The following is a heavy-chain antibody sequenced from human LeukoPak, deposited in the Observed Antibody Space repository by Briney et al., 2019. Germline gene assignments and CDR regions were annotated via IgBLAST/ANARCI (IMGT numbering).Heavy chain of an antibody. CDR2: IESDGTTT. D-gene: IGHD3/OR15-3a*01. CDR3: VRGGHKLDIETSRYFYGLDV. CDR1: GITPSAYW. V-gene: IGHV3-74*03. Sequence: GGSLRLSCAASGITPSAYWMFWVRQGPGKGLVHVSRIESDGTTTVYAASVKGRFTISRDNAKNTMYLQMNSLRAEDTAVYYCVRGGHKLDIETSRYFYGLDVWGQGTTVTVSS. J-gene: IGHJ6*02.